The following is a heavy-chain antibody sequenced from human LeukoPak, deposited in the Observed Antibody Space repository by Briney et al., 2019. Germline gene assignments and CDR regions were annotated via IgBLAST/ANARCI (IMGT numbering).Heavy chain of an antibody. D-gene: IGHD3-16*01. CDR1: GFTFSSYA. CDR2: ISYDGSNK. V-gene: IGHV3-30-3*01. CDR3: ARGPRGVPAYYGMDV. J-gene: IGHJ6*02. Sequence: QPGRSLRLSCAASGFTFSSYAMHWVRQAPGKGLEWVAVISYDGSNKYYADSVKGRFTISRDNSKNTLYLQMNSLRAEDTAVYYCARGPRGVPAYYGMDVWGQGTTVTVSS.